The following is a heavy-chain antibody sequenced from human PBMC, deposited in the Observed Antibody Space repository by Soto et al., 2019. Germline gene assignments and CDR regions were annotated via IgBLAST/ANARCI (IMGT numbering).Heavy chain of an antibody. CDR3: ARSPPSSYYGGSGTFDY. V-gene: IGHV4-4*02. CDR2: AYHSGST. Sequence: QLQLQESGPGLVRPSGTLSLTCAVSGGFTSTNNWWSWVRQPPGKGLEWIGDAYHSGSTEYNPSLKSRVSISVDKSKNQTSPKLTSATAADTAVYYCARSPPSSYYGGSGTFDYWGQGTLVTVSS. CDR1: GGFTSTNNW. D-gene: IGHD3-10*01. J-gene: IGHJ4*02.